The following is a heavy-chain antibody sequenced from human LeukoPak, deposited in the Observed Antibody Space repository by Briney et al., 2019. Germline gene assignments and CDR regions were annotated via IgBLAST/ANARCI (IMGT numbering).Heavy chain of an antibody. CDR2: IYPGDSDT. D-gene: IGHD4-23*01. CDR1: GYNFSNCL. CDR3: ARHGGGGSGGNSGFDY. Sequence: GESLKISCEGSGYNFSNCLIGWVRPMPGKGLEWMGIIYPGDSDTRYGPSFQGQVTISADKSISTAYLQWSSLKASDTAIYYCARHGGGGSGGNSGFDYWGQGTLVTVSS. V-gene: IGHV5-51*01. J-gene: IGHJ4*02.